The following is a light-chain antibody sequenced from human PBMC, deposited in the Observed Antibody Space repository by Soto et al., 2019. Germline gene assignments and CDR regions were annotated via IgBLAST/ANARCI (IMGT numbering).Light chain of an antibody. Sequence: DIQMTQSPSTLSASVRDRVIITCRASQSISSWLAWYQQKPGKAPNLLIYDASSLESGVPSRFSGSGSGTEFTLTISSLQPDDFATYYCQQYQSSWTFGQGTKVDIK. J-gene: IGKJ1*01. CDR3: QQYQSSWT. CDR1: QSISSW. V-gene: IGKV1-5*01. CDR2: DAS.